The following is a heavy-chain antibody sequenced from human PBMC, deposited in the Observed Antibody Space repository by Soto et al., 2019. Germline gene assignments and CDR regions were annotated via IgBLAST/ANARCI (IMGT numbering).Heavy chain of an antibody. CDR2: XNXXXTT. CDR3: ARGGRLGPYY. CDR1: GGSFSGYY. D-gene: IGHD3-10*01. J-gene: IGHJ4*02. V-gene: IGHV4-34*01. Sequence: XXTLTLTCAVYGGSFSGYYWSWIRQPPGXXXXXXXXXNXXXTTXXKKXXXXXXXIXXXKXXXQLYMKMRSVTAEETAVYYCARGGRLGPYYWGQGTLVNVSS.